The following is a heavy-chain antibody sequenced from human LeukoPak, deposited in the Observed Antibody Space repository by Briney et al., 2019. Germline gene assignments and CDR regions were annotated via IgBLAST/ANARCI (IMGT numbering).Heavy chain of an antibody. V-gene: IGHV4-39*07. CDR2: IYYSGST. Sequence: SETLSLTCTVSGGSISSSSYYWGWVRQPPGKGLEWIGSIYYSGSTYYNPSLKSRVTISVDTSKNQFSLKLSSVTAADTAVYYCARGGSSSFDYWGQGTLVTVSS. CDR3: ARGGSSSFDY. J-gene: IGHJ4*02. D-gene: IGHD6-6*01. CDR1: GGSISSSSYY.